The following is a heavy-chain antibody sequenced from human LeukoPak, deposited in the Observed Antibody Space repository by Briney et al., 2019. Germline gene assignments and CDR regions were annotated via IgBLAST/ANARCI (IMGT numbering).Heavy chain of an antibody. CDR1: GGSFSGYY. Sequence: PSETLSLTCAVYGGSFSGYYWSWIRQPPGKGLEWIGEINHSGSTNYNPSLKSRVTISVDTSKNQFSLKLSSVTAAGTAVYYCARGVAGEMSYGSGRKNWFDPWGQGTLVTVSS. CDR2: INHSGST. CDR3: ARGVAGEMSYGSGRKNWFDP. V-gene: IGHV4-34*01. D-gene: IGHD3-10*01. J-gene: IGHJ5*02.